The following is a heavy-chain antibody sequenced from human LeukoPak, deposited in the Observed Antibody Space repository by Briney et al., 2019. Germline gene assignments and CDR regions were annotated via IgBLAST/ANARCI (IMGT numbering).Heavy chain of an antibody. Sequence: GASVKVSCKASGYTFTTYDINWVRQATGQGLEWMGWMNPNSGYTGFAQKFQGRVTFTRATSISTAYMELSSLRSEDTAVYYCPRVAGSIDYWGQGTLVTVSS. J-gene: IGHJ4*02. D-gene: IGHD6-19*01. V-gene: IGHV1-8*03. CDR1: GYTFTTYD. CDR3: PRVAGSIDY. CDR2: MNPNSGYT.